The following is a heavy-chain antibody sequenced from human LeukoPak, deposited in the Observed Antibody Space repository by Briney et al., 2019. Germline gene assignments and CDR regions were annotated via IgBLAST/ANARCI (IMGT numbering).Heavy chain of an antibody. CDR2: VNSNGGVT. V-gene: IGHV3-64D*09. CDR1: GFTFSTYA. CDR3: VKSSGDYFDSSGILYAFDI. Sequence: GGTLRLSCSASGFTFSTYAMHWVRQAPGKGLEYVSVVNSNGGVTYYADSVKGRFTISRDNSKNTMYLQMSSLRAEDAALYYCVKSSGDYFDSSGILYAFDIWGQGTMVTVSS. D-gene: IGHD3-22*01. J-gene: IGHJ3*02.